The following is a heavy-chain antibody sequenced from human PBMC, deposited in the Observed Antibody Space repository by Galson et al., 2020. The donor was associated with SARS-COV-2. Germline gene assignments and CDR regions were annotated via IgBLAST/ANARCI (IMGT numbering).Heavy chain of an antibody. D-gene: IGHD4-17*01. Sequence: ASVKVSCKASGYTFTGYYMHWVRQAPGQGLEWMGWINPNSGGTNYAQKFQGRVTMTRDTSISTAYMELSRLRSDDTAVYYCARAFYGDSRLFDYWGQGTLVTVSS. CDR3: ARAFYGDSRLFDY. CDR2: INPNSGGT. V-gene: IGHV1-2*02. CDR1: GYTFTGYY. J-gene: IGHJ4*02.